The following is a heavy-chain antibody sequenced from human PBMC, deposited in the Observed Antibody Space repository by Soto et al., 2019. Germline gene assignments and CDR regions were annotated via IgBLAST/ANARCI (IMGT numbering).Heavy chain of an antibody. V-gene: IGHV1-8*01. CDR3: ASYYGGWYGGNAFDI. J-gene: IGHJ3*02. CDR1: GYTFTSYD. Sequence: GASVKVSCKASGYTFTSYDINWVRQATGQGLEWMGWMNPNSGNTGYAQKFQGRVTMTRNTSISTAYMELSSLRSEDTAVYYCASYYGGWYGGNAFDIWGQGTMVTVSS. CDR2: MNPNSGNT. D-gene: IGHD6-19*01.